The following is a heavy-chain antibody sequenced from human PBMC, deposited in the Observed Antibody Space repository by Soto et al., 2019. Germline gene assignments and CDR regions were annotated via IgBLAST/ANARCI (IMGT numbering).Heavy chain of an antibody. CDR1: GGTFSSHT. V-gene: IGHV1-69*08. CDR2: IIPALGTA. D-gene: IGHD4-17*01. J-gene: IGHJ2*01. CDR3: ARPDFGDYWYFDL. Sequence: QDQLVQSGAEVKKPGSSVKVSCKASGGTFSSHTFSWVRQAPGQGLEWMGRIIPALGTATYAQKFQGRVTITADESATTVYMVLNSLRSEDTAVYYCARPDFGDYWYFDLWGRGTLVTVSS.